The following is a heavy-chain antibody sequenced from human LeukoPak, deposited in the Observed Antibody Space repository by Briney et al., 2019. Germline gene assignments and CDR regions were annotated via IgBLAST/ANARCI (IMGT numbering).Heavy chain of an antibody. J-gene: IGHJ4*02. V-gene: IGHV3-30*02. CDR3: ARALADSRGYYLGFDY. CDR2: IRYDGSNK. Sequence: GGSLRLSCAASGFTFSSYGMHWVRQAPGKGLEWVAFIRYDGSNKYYADSVKGRFTISRDNAKNSLYLQMNSLRAEDTAVYYCARALADSRGYYLGFDYWGQGTLVTVSS. D-gene: IGHD3-22*01. CDR1: GFTFSSYG.